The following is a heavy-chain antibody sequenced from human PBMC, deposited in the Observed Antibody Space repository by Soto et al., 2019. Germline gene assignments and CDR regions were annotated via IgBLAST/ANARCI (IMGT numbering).Heavy chain of an antibody. Sequence: EVQLVKSGGGLVQPGGSLRLSCAASGFTVSSNYMSWVRQAPGKGLEWVSVIYSGGSTYYAASVKGRFTISRDNSKNTLYRQMNSLRAEDTAVYYCARDSWDSGYEWAGVDIWGHGTMVTVSS. CDR1: GFTVSSNY. J-gene: IGHJ3*02. D-gene: IGHD5-12*01. CDR2: IYSGGST. CDR3: ARDSWDSGYEWAGVDI. V-gene: IGHV3-66*01.